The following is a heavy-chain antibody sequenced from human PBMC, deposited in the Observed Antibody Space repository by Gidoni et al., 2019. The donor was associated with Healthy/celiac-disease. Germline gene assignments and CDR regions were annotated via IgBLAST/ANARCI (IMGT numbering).Heavy chain of an antibody. Sequence: EVRLVEAGGGLVRRGGSLRLSGAGSGVTFRGYSMNWSRQAPGKGLEWASSISSSSSYIYYADSVKGRFTISRDNAKNSLYLQMNSLRAEDTAVYYCARVRVKIPESIAASHEWGQGTLVTVSS. V-gene: IGHV3-21*01. J-gene: IGHJ4*02. CDR2: ISSSSSYI. CDR1: GVTFRGYS. D-gene: IGHD6-6*01. CDR3: ARVRVKIPESIAASHE.